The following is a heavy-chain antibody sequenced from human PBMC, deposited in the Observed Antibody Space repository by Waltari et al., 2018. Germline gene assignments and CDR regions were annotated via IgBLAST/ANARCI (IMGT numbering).Heavy chain of an antibody. Sequence: QLQLQESGPGLVKPSETLSLTCTVSGGSISSSSYYWGWIRQPPGKGLEWIGSIYYSGSPYDNPSLKSRVTISVDTSKNQFSLKLSSVTAADTAVYYCARLRIAAHRWFDPWGQGTLVTVSS. V-gene: IGHV4-39*07. CDR2: IYYSGSP. J-gene: IGHJ5*02. D-gene: IGHD6-6*01. CDR1: GGSISSSSYY. CDR3: ARLRIAAHRWFDP.